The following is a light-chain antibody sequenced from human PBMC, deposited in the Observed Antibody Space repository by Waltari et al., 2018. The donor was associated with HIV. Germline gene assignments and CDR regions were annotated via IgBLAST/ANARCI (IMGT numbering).Light chain of an antibody. CDR1: SSDVGGSNY. J-gene: IGLJ2*01. Sequence: QYALTQPASVSGSPGQSITLPRTGPSSDVGGSNYLPCNQQHPGKAPKLRIYAVSNRPSGVSKRFSGSKSGNTASLTISGLQAEDETDYYCSSYTSSSTPVVFGGGTKLTVL. V-gene: IGLV2-14*03. CDR3: SSYTSSSTPVV. CDR2: AVS.